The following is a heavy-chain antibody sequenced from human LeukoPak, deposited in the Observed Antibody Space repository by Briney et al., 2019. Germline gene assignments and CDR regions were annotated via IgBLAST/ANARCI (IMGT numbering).Heavy chain of an antibody. CDR3: AKRGVVIRGILVIGYHQEAYHYDF. V-gene: IGHV3-23*01. D-gene: IGHD3-10*01. J-gene: IGHJ4*02. CDR1: GISLSNYA. CDR2: ISERGGRT. Sequence: PGGSLRLSCVVSGISLSNYAMTWVRQAPGKGLEWVSYISERGGRTTYADSVKGRFTISRDTSLNTLYLQMNNLRAEDTAVYFCAKRGVVIRGILVIGYHQEAYHYDFWGQGVLVTVSS.